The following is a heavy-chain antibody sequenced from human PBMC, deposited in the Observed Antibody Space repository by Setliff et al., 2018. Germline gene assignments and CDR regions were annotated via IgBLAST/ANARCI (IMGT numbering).Heavy chain of an antibody. CDR1: GYTFTGYY. CDR2: INPNSGGT. J-gene: IGHJ4*02. D-gene: IGHD1-26*01. CDR3: ATEMGLKHFDY. V-gene: IGHV1-2*02. Sequence: GASVKVSCKASGYTFTGYYIHWVRQAPGQGLEWMGYINPNSGGTSSAQNFQGRVTITRDTSIDTAFMELSRLTSDDTAMYYCATEMGLKHFDYWGQGTLVTVSS.